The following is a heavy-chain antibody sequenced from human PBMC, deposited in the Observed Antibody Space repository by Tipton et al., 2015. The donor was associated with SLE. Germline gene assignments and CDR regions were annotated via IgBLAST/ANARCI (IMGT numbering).Heavy chain of an antibody. CDR2: IYYSGST. CDR3: ARGLRVRGTRD. D-gene: IGHD3-10*01. V-gene: IGHV4-59*11. J-gene: IGHJ4*02. Sequence: TLSLTCTVSGGSISSHYWSWIRQPPGKGLEWIGYIYYSGSTNYNPSLKSRVTISVDTSKNHFSLKLSSVTAADTAVYYCARGLRVRGTRDWGQGTLVTVSS. CDR1: GGSISSHY.